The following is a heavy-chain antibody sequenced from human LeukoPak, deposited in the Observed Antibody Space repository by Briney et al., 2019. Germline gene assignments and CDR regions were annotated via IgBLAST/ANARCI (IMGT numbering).Heavy chain of an antibody. V-gene: IGHV3-23*01. D-gene: IGHD3-22*01. J-gene: IGHJ4*02. Sequence: GGSLRLSCAASGFSFSGYAMNWVRQAPGKGLEWVSAISGSGSGTYYADSVKGRFSISRDNSKDTLYLQMNRLRAEDTAVYYCAKDSSGYYEPIDYWGQGTLVTVSS. CDR2: ISGSGSGT. CDR3: AKDSSGYYEPIDY. CDR1: GFSFSGYA.